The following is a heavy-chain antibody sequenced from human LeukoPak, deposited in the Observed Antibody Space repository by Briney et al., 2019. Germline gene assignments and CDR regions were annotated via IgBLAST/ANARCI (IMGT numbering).Heavy chain of an antibody. CDR2: IYYSGST. D-gene: IGHD2-21*02. J-gene: IGHJ4*02. Sequence: TLSLTCTVSGVSISSGGYFWSWIRQHPGMGLEWVGYIYYSGSTYDNPSLKGRVTIAVDKSKKQFSLKRRCVTAADAAVYYCARLMTYSDYWGQGALVTASS. CDR3: ARLMTYSDY. V-gene: IGHV4-31*03. CDR1: GVSISSGGYF.